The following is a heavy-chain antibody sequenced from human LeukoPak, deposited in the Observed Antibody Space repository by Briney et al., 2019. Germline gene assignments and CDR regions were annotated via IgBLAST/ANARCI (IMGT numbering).Heavy chain of an antibody. D-gene: IGHD3-22*01. J-gene: IGHJ6*03. V-gene: IGHV3-48*01. CDR3: ARGDDSSGYYYNYYYYMDV. CDR1: GFTFSSYS. Sequence: GGSLRLSCAASGFTFSSYSMNWVRQAPGKGLEWVSYISSSSTIYYADSVKGRFTISRDNAKNSLYLQMNSLRAEDTAVYYCARGDDSSGYYYNYYYYMDVWGKGTTVTVSS. CDR2: ISSSSTI.